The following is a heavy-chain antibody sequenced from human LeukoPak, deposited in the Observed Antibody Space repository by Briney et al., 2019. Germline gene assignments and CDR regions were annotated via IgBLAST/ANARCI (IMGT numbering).Heavy chain of an antibody. Sequence: ASVKVSCKASGYTFTSYAMHWVRQAPGQRLEWMGWINAGNGNTKYSQKFQGRVTITRDTSASTAYMELSSLRSEDTAVYYCARGYSSGWYSGDYWGQGTLVTVSS. CDR1: GYTFTSYA. V-gene: IGHV1-3*01. J-gene: IGHJ4*02. CDR3: ARGYSSGWYSGDY. D-gene: IGHD6-19*01. CDR2: INAGNGNT.